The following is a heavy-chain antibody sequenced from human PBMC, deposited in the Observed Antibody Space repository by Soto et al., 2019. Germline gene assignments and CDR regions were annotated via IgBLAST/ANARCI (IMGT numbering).Heavy chain of an antibody. J-gene: IGHJ4*02. D-gene: IGHD2-15*01. CDR3: ARSYCSGGSCYSGPDY. V-gene: IGHV1-2*02. CDR1: GYTFTGNY. Sequence: ASVKVSCKASGYTFTGNYMHWVRQAPGQGLEWMGWINPNSGGTNYAQKFQGRVTMTRDTSISTAYMELSRLRSDDTAVYYCARSYCSGGSCYSGPDYWGQGTLVTVSS. CDR2: INPNSGGT.